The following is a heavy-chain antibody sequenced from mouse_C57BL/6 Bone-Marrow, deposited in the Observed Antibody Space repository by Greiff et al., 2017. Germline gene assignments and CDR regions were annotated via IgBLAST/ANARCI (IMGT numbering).Heavy chain of an antibody. Sequence: EVKLVESGGGLVKPGGSLKLSCAASGFTFSSYAMSWVRQTPEKRLEWVATISAGGSYTYYPDNVKGRFTISRDNAKNNLYLQMSHLKSEDTAMYYCARAMVRGYYFDYWGQGTTLTVSS. V-gene: IGHV5-4*03. CDR2: ISAGGSYT. CDR3: ARAMVRGYYFDY. D-gene: IGHD2-2*01. CDR1: GFTFSSYA. J-gene: IGHJ2*01.